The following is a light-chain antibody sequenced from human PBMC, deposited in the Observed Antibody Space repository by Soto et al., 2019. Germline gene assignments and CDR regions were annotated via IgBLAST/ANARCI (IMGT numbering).Light chain of an antibody. Sequence: QSALTQPASVSGSPGQSITISCTGTSSDVGSYNLVSWYQQHPGKAPRLMIYEDIKRPSGVSNRFSGSKSGNTASLTISGLQAEDEADYYCCSYAGSSTFRVFGGGTKLTVL. CDR1: SSDVGSYNL. V-gene: IGLV2-23*02. CDR2: EDI. J-gene: IGLJ2*01. CDR3: CSYAGSSTFRV.